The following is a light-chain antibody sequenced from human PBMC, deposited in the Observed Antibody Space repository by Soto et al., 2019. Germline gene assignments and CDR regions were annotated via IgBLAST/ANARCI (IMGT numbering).Light chain of an antibody. Sequence: EIVMTQFPATLSVSPGERATLSCRASQSVSSNLAWYQQKPGQAPRLLIYGASTRAIGIPAWFSGSWSGTEFTRTISSLQSEDFAVYDCQQYNNWSPWTFGQGTKVKIK. J-gene: IGKJ1*01. CDR2: GAS. CDR3: QQYNNWSPWT. V-gene: IGKV3-15*01. CDR1: QSVSSN.